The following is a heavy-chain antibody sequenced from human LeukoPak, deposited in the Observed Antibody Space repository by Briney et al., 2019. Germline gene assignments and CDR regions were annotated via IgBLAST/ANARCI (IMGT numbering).Heavy chain of an antibody. CDR2: IYYSGST. D-gene: IGHD2-15*01. Sequence: SETLSLTCTVSGGSISSGGYYWSWIRQHPGKGLEWIGYIYYSGSTYYNPSLKSRVTISVDTSKNQFSLKLSSVTAADTAVYYCARSGKSLGYCSGGSCYPRFDPWGQGTLVTVSS. J-gene: IGHJ5*02. V-gene: IGHV4-31*03. CDR1: GGSISSGGYY. CDR3: ARSGKSLGYCSGGSCYPRFDP.